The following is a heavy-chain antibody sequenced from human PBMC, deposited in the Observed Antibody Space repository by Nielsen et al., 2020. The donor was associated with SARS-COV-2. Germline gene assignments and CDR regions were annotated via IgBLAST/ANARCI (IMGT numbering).Heavy chain of an antibody. V-gene: IGHV1-18*04. CDR2: ISPSNGNS. CDR3: ASLGWTGYTGYDYGH. Sequence: ASVKVSCKTSGYTFTSITITWVRQAPGQGLEWMGWISPSNGNSKYAQRLQGRVTMTADTSTRTAYMEVRSLTSDDTAVYYCASLGWTGYTGYDYGHWGQGTLVTVSS. J-gene: IGHJ4*02. D-gene: IGHD5-12*01. CDR1: GYTFTSIT.